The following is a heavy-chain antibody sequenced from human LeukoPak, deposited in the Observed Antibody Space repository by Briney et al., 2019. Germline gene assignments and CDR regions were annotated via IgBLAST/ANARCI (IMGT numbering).Heavy chain of an antibody. CDR2: ISSSSSYI. CDR3: ARLMVRGVITPSDY. V-gene: IGHV3-21*01. D-gene: IGHD3-10*01. CDR1: GFTFSSYG. J-gene: IGHJ4*02. Sequence: GGSLRLSCAASGFTFSSYGIHWVRQAPGKGLEWVSSISSSSSYIYYADSVKGRFTISRDNAKNSLYLQMNSLRAEDTAVYYCARLMVRGVITPSDYWGQGTLVTVSS.